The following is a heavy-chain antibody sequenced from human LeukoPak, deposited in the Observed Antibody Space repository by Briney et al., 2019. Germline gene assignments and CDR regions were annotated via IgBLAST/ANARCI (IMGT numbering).Heavy chain of an antibody. CDR3: AREQDITFGGVIVTYYFDY. CDR2: IYYSGST. D-gene: IGHD3-16*02. V-gene: IGHV4-39*07. J-gene: IGHJ4*02. CDR1: GGSISSSSYY. Sequence: PSETLSLTCTVSGGSISSSSYYWGWIRQPPGKGLEWIGSIYYSGSTYYNPSLKSRVTISVDTSKNQFSLKLSSVTAADTAVYYCAREQDITFGGVIVTYYFDYWGQGTLVTVSS.